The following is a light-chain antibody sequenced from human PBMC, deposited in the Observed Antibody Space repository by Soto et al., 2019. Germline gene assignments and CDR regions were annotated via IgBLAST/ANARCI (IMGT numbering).Light chain of an antibody. CDR3: SSHYV. CDR1: SSDVGGYNY. Sequence: QSALTQPASVSGSPGQSITISCTGTSSDVGGYNYVSWYQQHPGKAPKLMIYDVSNRPSGVSNRFSGSKSGNTASLTISGLQAEDEADYYCSSHYVFATGTKVT. CDR2: DVS. V-gene: IGLV2-14*01. J-gene: IGLJ1*01.